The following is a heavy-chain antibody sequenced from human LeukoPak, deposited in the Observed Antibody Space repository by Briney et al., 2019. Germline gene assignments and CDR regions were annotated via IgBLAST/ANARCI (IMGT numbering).Heavy chain of an antibody. CDR2: INHSGST. V-gene: IGHV4-39*07. CDR1: GGSISSSSYY. CDR3: ARSRDPAYARGAFDI. Sequence: PSETLSLTCTVSGGSISSSSYYWSWIRQPPGKGLEWIGEINHSGSTNYNPSLKSRVTISVDTSKNQFSLKLSSVTAADTAVYYCARSRDPAYARGAFDIWGQGTMVTVSS. D-gene: IGHD2-2*01. J-gene: IGHJ3*02.